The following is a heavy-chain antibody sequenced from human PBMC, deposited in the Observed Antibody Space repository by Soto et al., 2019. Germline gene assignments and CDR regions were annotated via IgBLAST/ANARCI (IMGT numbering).Heavy chain of an antibody. D-gene: IGHD1-1*01. J-gene: IGHJ5*02. CDR3: ARHGTTGTTDNWFDP. V-gene: IGHV4-59*08. CDR2: IYYSGST. CDR1: GGSISSYY. Sequence: SETLSLTCTVSGGSISSYYWSWIRQPPGKGLEWIGYIYYSGSTNYNPSLKSRVTISVDTSKNQFSLKLSSVTAADTAVYYCARHGTTGTTDNWFDPWGQGTLVTVSS.